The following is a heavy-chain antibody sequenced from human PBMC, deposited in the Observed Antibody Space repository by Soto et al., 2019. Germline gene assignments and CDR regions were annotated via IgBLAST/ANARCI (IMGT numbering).Heavy chain of an antibody. CDR2: ISGSGGST. CDR1: GFTFSSYA. V-gene: IGHV3-23*01. Sequence: EVQLLESGGGLVQPGGSLRLSCAASGFTFSSYAMSWVRQAPGKGLEWVSAISGSGGSTYYADSVKGRFTISRDNSKNTLYLQMNRLRAEDTAVYYCAKGGDSSGWYDYWGQGTLVTVSS. D-gene: IGHD6-19*01. J-gene: IGHJ4*02. CDR3: AKGGDSSGWYDY.